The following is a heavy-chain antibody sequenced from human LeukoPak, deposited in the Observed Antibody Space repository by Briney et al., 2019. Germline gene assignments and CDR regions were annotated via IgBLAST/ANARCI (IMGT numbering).Heavy chain of an antibody. V-gene: IGHV3-15*01. CDR3: TTRTIHYYYYMDV. D-gene: IGHD2-21*01. CDR1: GFTFSNAW. J-gene: IGHJ6*03. Sequence: PGGSLRLSCAASGFTFSNAWMSWVRQAPGKGLERVGRIKSKTDGGTTDYAAPVKGRFTISRDDSKNTLYLQMNSLKTEDTAVYYCTTRTIHYYYYMDVWGKGTTVTVSS. CDR2: IKSKTDGGTT.